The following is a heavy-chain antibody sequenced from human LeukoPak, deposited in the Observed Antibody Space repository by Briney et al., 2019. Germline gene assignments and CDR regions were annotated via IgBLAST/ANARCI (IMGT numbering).Heavy chain of an antibody. Sequence: NPGGSLRLSCAASGFTFSDYYMSWIRQAPGKGLEWVSYISSSGSTIYYADSVKGRFTISRDNAKNSLYLQMNSLRAEDTAVYYCAREYYDILTGHSTFDYWGQGTLVTVSS. CDR1: GFTFSDYY. CDR3: AREYYDILTGHSTFDY. CDR2: ISSSGSTI. J-gene: IGHJ4*02. D-gene: IGHD3-9*01. V-gene: IGHV3-11*01.